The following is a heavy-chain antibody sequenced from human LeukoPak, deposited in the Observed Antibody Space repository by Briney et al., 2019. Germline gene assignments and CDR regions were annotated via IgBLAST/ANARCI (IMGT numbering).Heavy chain of an antibody. V-gene: IGHV5-51*01. CDR3: ARRAIIQGTSALDF. CDR1: GYRFTNDW. Sequence: GESLKISCKTSGYRFTNDWIGWVRQMPGKGLEWMGIIYPRDSTTRYSPAFEGQVTISVDKSITTAYLQWSSLKASGSAMYYCARRAIIQGTSALDFWGQGTLVTVSS. CDR2: IYPRDSTT. D-gene: IGHD1-26*01. J-gene: IGHJ4*02.